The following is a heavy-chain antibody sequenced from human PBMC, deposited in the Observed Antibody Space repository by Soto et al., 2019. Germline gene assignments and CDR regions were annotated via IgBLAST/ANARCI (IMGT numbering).Heavy chain of an antibody. V-gene: IGHV3-48*02. CDR1: GFTFSSYS. CDR2: ISNSGNSI. CDR3: ASFSSG. J-gene: IGHJ4*02. Sequence: GGSLRLSCAASGFTFSSYSMNWVRQAPGKGLEWVSYISNSGNSIYYADSVKGRFTISRDNAKNSLFLQMNSLRDEDTAVYYCASFSSGWGQGTLVTVSS. D-gene: IGHD3-10*01.